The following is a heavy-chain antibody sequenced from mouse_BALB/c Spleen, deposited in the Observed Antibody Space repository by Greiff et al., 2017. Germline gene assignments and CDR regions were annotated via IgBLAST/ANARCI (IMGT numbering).Heavy chain of an antibody. V-gene: IGHV1-82*01. CDR1: GYAFSSSW. J-gene: IGHJ3*01. CDR3: AREDFTTPAW. CDR2: IYPGDGDT. Sequence: QVQLQQSGPELVKPGASVKISCKASGYAFSSSWMNWVKQRPGQGLEWIGRIYPGDGDTNYNGKFKGKATLTADKSSSTAYMQLSSLTSVDSAVYFCAREDFTTPAWWGQGTLVTVSA. D-gene: IGHD1-1*01.